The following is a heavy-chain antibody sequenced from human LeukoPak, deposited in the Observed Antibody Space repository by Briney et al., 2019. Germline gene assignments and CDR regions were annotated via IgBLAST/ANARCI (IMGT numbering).Heavy chain of an antibody. J-gene: IGHJ5*02. CDR2: IYYSGST. V-gene: IGHV4-61*01. CDR3: ARGGTTVTPALLWFDP. D-gene: IGHD4-17*01. CDR1: GGATSSSTYY. Sequence: PSETPSLSRTVSGGATSSSTYYWTWIRQHPGKGLEWIGYIYYSGSTKYNPSLKSRVTVSVDTSKNQFSLKLSSVTAADTAVYYCARGGTTVTPALLWFDPCGQDRLVTVSS.